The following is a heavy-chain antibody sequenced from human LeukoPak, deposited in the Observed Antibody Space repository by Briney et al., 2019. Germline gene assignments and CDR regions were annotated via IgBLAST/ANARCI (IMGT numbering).Heavy chain of an antibody. D-gene: IGHD3-22*01. Sequence: GSLRLSCAASGFTFSSYAMSWIRQPPGKGLEWIGEINHSGSTNYNPSLKSRVTISVDTSKNQFSLKLSSVTAADTAVYYCARGYYYDSSGYYSPLHVDFDYWGQGTLVTVSS. V-gene: IGHV4-34*01. CDR3: ARGYYYDSSGYYSPLHVDFDY. CDR2: INHSGST. J-gene: IGHJ4*02. CDR1: GFTFSSYA.